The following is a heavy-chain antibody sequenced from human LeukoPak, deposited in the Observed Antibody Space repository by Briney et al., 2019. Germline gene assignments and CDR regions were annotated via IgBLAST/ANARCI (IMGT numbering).Heavy chain of an antibody. CDR1: GFIFSSYA. D-gene: IGHD2-15*01. Sequence: SGGSLRLSCAASGFIFSSYAMSWVRRAPGKGLEWVSTVSGSAGSTYLADSVKGRFTISRDNSKNTLYLQMNSLRAEDTAVYYCAKARGEQNGGSNYWGQGTLVTVSS. J-gene: IGHJ4*02. CDR2: VSGSAGST. V-gene: IGHV3-23*01. CDR3: AKARGEQNGGSNY.